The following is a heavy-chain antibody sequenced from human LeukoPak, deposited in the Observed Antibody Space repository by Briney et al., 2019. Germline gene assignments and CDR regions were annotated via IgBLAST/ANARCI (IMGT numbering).Heavy chain of an antibody. J-gene: IGHJ5*02. CDR1: GFTFNDYA. V-gene: IGHV3-9*01. CDR2: ISWNSDSI. D-gene: IGHD2-15*01. Sequence: GRSLRLSCAASGFTFNDYAMHWVRQAPGKGLEWVSGISWNSDSIGYADSVKGRFTISRDNAKNSLYLQMNSLRTDDTALYYCARRAMPATRAVQNYFDPWGQGTLVTVSS. CDR3: ARRAMPATRAVQNYFDP.